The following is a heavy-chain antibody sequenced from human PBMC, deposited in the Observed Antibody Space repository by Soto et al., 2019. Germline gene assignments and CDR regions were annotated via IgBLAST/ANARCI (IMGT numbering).Heavy chain of an antibody. CDR1: GFIFSSYG. CDR3: ARVKQGRGGYDSPFDY. J-gene: IGHJ4*02. V-gene: IGHV3-33*01. D-gene: IGHD5-12*01. Sequence: QVQLVESGGGVVQPGGSLRLSCASSGFIFSSYGMHWVRQAPGKGLEWVAVIKYDGSNKYYADSVKGRFTISRDNSKNTLYLAMNSLRAEDTAVYYCARVKQGRGGYDSPFDYWGQGTLVTVSS. CDR2: IKYDGSNK.